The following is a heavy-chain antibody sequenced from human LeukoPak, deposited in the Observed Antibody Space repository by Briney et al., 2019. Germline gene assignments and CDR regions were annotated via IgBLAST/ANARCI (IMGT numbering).Heavy chain of an antibody. V-gene: IGHV3-48*03. CDR2: ISSSGSTI. CDR1: GFTFSSYE. J-gene: IGHJ6*03. D-gene: IGHD6-13*01. CDR3: ARDYRSIAPYYYYYMDV. Sequence: GGSLRLSCAASGFTFSSYEMNWVRQAPGKGLEWVSYISSSGSTIYYADSVKGRFTISRDNAKNSLYLQMNSLRAEDTAVYYCARDYRSIAPYYYYYMDVWGKGTTVTVSS.